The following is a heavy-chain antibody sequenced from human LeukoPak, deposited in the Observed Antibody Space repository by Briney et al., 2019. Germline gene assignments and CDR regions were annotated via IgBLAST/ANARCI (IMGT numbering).Heavy chain of an antibody. CDR1: GFSLSISA. V-gene: IGHV3-23*01. J-gene: IGHJ5*02. CDR2: ISGSGHTT. Sequence: GGSLRLSCAASGFSLSISAMCWGRHAPGEGLEWVSTISGSGHTTYYADSVKGRFTASRDISKNTLYLQMNSLRAEETGLYYCALADYCSGSRGDPWGQGTLVTVSS. D-gene: IGHD3-10*01. CDR3: ALADYCSGSRGDP.